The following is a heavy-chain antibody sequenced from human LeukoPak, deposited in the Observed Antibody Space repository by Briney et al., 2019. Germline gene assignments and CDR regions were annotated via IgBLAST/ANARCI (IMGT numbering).Heavy chain of an antibody. J-gene: IGHJ4*02. Sequence: PGGSLRLSCAASGFLFSDYAFHWVRQTPDKGLQWVALIRHDGSNEYYVDSVKGRFTTSRDNSKSTVYLQMNSLRVEDMALYYCAKGSSAWNEVFHFDYWGQGTLVTVSS. V-gene: IGHV3-30*02. D-gene: IGHD6-19*01. CDR3: AKGSSAWNEVFHFDY. CDR2: IRHDGSNE. CDR1: GFLFSDYA.